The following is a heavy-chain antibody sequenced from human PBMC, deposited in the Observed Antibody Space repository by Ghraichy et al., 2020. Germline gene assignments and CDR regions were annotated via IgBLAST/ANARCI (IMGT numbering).Heavy chain of an antibody. CDR3: AREPLGVRFWGPEY. CDR2: ISAYDGNT. J-gene: IGHJ4*02. V-gene: IGHV1-18*01. CDR1: GYTFTSYG. Sequence: ASVKVSCKASGYTFTSYGISWVRQAPGQGLEWMGWISAYDGNTNYPQNFQGRITMTTDTSTSTAYMELRSLKSDDTAVYYCAREPLGVRFWGPEYWDQGTLVTVSS. D-gene: IGHD3-16*01.